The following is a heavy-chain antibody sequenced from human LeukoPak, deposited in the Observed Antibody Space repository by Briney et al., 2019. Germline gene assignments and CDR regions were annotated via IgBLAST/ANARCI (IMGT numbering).Heavy chain of an antibody. CDR1: GGYIRSYY. D-gene: IGHD6-13*01. J-gene: IGHJ2*01. CDR3: ARVYYSSSYDYWYFDL. CDR2: IYYSGST. Sequence: SGTLSLTCTVSGGYIRSYYWSWIRQPPGKGLEWIGYIYYSGSTNYNPSLKSRVTISVDTSTKQLSLKLSSVTAADTAVYYCARVYYSSSYDYWYFDLWGRGTLVTVSS. V-gene: IGHV4-59*01.